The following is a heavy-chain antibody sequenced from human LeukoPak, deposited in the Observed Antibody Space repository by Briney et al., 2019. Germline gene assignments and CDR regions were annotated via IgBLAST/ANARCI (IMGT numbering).Heavy chain of an antibody. D-gene: IGHD5-18*01. CDR2: INPNSGGT. Sequence: GASVKVSCKASGYTFTGYYMHWVRQAPGQGLEWMGWINPNSGGTNYAQKFQGRVTMTRDTSISTAYMELSRLRSDDTAVYYCARDHLVGYSYGYGYWGQGTLVTVSS. J-gene: IGHJ4*02. CDR3: ARDHLVGYSYGYGY. CDR1: GYTFTGYY. V-gene: IGHV1-2*02.